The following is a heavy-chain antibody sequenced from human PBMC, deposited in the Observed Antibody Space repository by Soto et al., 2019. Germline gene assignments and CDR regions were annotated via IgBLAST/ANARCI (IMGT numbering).Heavy chain of an antibody. J-gene: IGHJ4*02. V-gene: IGHV3-30*03. CDR2: ISGDGINT. CDR3: ARGNLSFDFDS. Sequence: QIQLVESGGDVVQPGKSLRLSCAASGFNFGFFGMHWVRQAPGKGLEWVAFISGDGINTQYADSVRGRFTLSRDYSRKTRYLQMASLRDEETALYYCARGNLSFDFDSWGLGTLVTVSS. CDR1: GFNFGFFG. D-gene: IGHD1-26*01.